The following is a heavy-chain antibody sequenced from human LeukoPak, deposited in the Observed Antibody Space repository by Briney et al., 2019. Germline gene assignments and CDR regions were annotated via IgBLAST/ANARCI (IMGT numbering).Heavy chain of an antibody. J-gene: IGHJ5*01. CDR1: GFTFSSYE. Sequence: GGSLRLSCAASGFTFSSYEMNWVRQAPGKGLEWVSYISSSGSTIYNADSVKGRFTISRDNAKNSVYLQMNSLRAEDTAVFYCARYRSPLDSWGQGTLVTVSS. V-gene: IGHV3-48*03. D-gene: IGHD3-16*02. CDR2: ISSSGSTI. CDR3: ARYRSPLDS.